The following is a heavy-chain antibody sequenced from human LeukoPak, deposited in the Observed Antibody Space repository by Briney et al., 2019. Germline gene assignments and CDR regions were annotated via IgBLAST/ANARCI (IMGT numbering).Heavy chain of an antibody. Sequence: GGSLRLSCAASGFTFSNYYMTWVRQAPGKGLESVSYISDSGTVIHYADSVKGRFTLSRDNAKNSLNVQMNSLSAEDTAVYYCARVVGGMTGADYWGQGTLVTVSS. V-gene: IGHV3-11*04. CDR1: GFTFSNYY. CDR3: ARVVGGMTGADY. CDR2: ISDSGTVI. J-gene: IGHJ4*02. D-gene: IGHD3-9*01.